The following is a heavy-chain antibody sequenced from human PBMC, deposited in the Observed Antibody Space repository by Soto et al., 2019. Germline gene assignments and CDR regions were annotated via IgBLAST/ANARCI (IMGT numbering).Heavy chain of an antibody. CDR1: GFSLSTSGVG. J-gene: IGHJ5*02. V-gene: IGHV2-5*02. CDR2: IYCDDDK. D-gene: IGHD2-2*01. Sequence: QITLKESGPTLVKPTQTLTLTCTFSGFSLSTSGVGVGWIRQPPGKALEWLALIYCDDDKRYSPSLKSRLTISKNTSKNQVVLTTTNMDPVDTATYYCAHVGSCISFSCSNWFDPWGQGTLVTVSS. CDR3: AHVGSCISFSCSNWFDP.